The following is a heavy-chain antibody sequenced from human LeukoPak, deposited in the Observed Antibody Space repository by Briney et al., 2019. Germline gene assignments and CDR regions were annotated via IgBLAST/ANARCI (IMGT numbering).Heavy chain of an antibody. CDR3: ARDSDYYDSSGYSPLDY. J-gene: IGHJ4*02. D-gene: IGHD3-22*01. CDR2: IYTSGST. CDR1: GGSISSYY. Sequence: SETLSLTCTVSGGSISSYYWSWIWQPAGKGLEWIGRIYTSGSTNYNPSLKSRVTMSVDTSKNQFSLKLSSVTAADTAVYYCARDSDYYDSSGYSPLDYWGQGTLVTVSS. V-gene: IGHV4-4*07.